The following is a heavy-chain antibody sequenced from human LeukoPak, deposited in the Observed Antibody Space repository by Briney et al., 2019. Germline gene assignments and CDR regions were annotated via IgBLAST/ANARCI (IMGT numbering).Heavy chain of an antibody. CDR1: GFSFNSYA. CDR3: AKGYSFGCCNYYYMDA. Sequence: GGSLRLSCAASGFSFNSYAMSWVRQAPGKGLEWVSAISGSGATTYSADSVKGRFTISRDNSKNTLYLQMNSLRAEDTAVYYCAKGYSFGCCNYYYMDAWGKGTTVTVSS. J-gene: IGHJ6*03. CDR2: ISGSGATT. V-gene: IGHV3-23*01. D-gene: IGHD5-18*01.